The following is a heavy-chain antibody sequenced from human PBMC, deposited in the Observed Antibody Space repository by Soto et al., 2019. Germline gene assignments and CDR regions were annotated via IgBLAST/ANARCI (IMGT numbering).Heavy chain of an antibody. CDR3: ARHALTTSIDQLQPVDY. Sequence: SETLSLTCSVSGGSISSRSCYWGWIRQPPGKGLEWIGSIYYSGSTYYNPSLKTRVTISEDTSKNQLSLKLSSVTAADTAVYYCARHALTTSIDQLQPVDYWGQGTLVTVSS. CDR1: GGSISSRSCY. D-gene: IGHD2-2*01. CDR2: IYYSGST. V-gene: IGHV4-39*01. J-gene: IGHJ4*02.